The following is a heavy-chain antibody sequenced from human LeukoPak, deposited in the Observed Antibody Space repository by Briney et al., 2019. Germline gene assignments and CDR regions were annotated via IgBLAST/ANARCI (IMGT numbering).Heavy chain of an antibody. D-gene: IGHD6-19*01. CDR3: AKDGTKQWLVAGNWFNP. V-gene: IGHV3-23*01. J-gene: IGHJ5*02. Sequence: QSGGSLRLSCAASGFTFSNYAMSWVRQAPGKGLEWVSSISVGGHSTYYADSVKGRFTISRDNSKNTLYLQMSSLRAEDTAVYYCAKDGTKQWLVAGNWFNPWGQGTRVTVSS. CDR2: ISVGGHST. CDR1: GFTFSNYA.